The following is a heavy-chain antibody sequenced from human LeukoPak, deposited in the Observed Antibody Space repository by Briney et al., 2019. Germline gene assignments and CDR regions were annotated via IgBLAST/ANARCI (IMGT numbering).Heavy chain of an antibody. CDR2: ISAYNGNT. J-gene: IGHJ3*02. D-gene: IGHD2-2*01. Sequence: ASVKVSCKASGYTFTNYGISWVRQAPGQGLEWMGWISAYNGNTNYAQKLQGRVTMTTDTSTSTAYMELRSLRSDDTAVYYCARRSVMAGVPAANDAFDIWGQGTMVTVSS. V-gene: IGHV1-18*01. CDR1: GYTFTNYG. CDR3: ARRSVMAGVPAANDAFDI.